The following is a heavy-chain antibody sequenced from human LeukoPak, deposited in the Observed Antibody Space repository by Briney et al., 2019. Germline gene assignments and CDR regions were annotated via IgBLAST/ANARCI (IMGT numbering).Heavy chain of an antibody. CDR1: GFTFSSYG. V-gene: IGHV3-30*18. Sequence: GGSLRLSCAASGFTFSSYGMHWVRQAPGKGLEWVAVISYDGSNKYYADSVKGRFTISRDNSKNTLYLQMNSLRAEDKAVYYCAKERSGHNNLFRFDPWGQGTLVTVSS. CDR3: AKERSGHNNLFRFDP. J-gene: IGHJ5*02. CDR2: ISYDGSNK. D-gene: IGHD5-24*01.